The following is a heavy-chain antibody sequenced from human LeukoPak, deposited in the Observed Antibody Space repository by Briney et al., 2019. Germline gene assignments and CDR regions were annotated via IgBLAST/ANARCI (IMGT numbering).Heavy chain of an antibody. Sequence: TGGSLRLSCAASGFTFSSYGMHWVRQAPGKGLEWVAVISYDGSNKYYADSVKGRFTISRDNSKNTLYLQMNSLGAEDTAVYYCANAVAIDYWGQGTLVTVSS. J-gene: IGHJ4*02. D-gene: IGHD6-19*01. CDR1: GFTFSSYG. V-gene: IGHV3-30*18. CDR3: ANAVAIDY. CDR2: ISYDGSNK.